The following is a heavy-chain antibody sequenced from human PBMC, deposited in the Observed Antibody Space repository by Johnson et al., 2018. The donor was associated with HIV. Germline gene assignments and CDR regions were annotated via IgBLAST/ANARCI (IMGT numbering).Heavy chain of an antibody. CDR2: ISWNGGST. J-gene: IGHJ3*02. D-gene: IGHD1-26*01. V-gene: IGHV3-43D*03. CDR3: AKARERWDPLLDAFDI. Sequence: VQLVESGGGVVQPGRSLRLSCAASGFTFSSYGMHWVRQSPGKGLEWVSLISWNGGSTYYVDSVKGRFTISRDNSEDSLYLQMNSLRPEDTALYYCAKARERWDPLLDAFDIWGQGTMVTVSS. CDR1: GFTFSSYG.